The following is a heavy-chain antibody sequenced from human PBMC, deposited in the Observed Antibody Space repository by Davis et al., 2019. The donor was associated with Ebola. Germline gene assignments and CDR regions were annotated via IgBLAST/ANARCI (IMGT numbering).Heavy chain of an antibody. Sequence: GESLKIPCAASGFTFSIYSINWVRQAAGKGLEWVSTISKSGRDTNYADSVKGRLSVSRDNSKNTLYLQMNSLRAEDTAVYYCARAPPLYSSGWYLPYWGQGTLVTVSS. D-gene: IGHD6-19*01. V-gene: IGHV3-21*01. CDR1: GFTFSIYS. J-gene: IGHJ4*02. CDR2: ISKSGRDT. CDR3: ARAPPLYSSGWYLPY.